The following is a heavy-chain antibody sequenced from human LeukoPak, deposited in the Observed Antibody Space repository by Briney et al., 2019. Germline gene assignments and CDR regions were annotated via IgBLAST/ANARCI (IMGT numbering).Heavy chain of an antibody. CDR1: RYSFNDKY. Sequence: ASVKVSCKPSRYSFNDKYSHWVRQDPRQGLEWMGSINPNSGGTNYAQKFQGRVTMTTDTSMSTAYMELSRLTSDDTAVYYCARAGGRSWFDPWGQGTLVTVSS. J-gene: IGHJ5*02. V-gene: IGHV1-2*02. CDR3: ARAGGRSWFDP. CDR2: INPNSGGT.